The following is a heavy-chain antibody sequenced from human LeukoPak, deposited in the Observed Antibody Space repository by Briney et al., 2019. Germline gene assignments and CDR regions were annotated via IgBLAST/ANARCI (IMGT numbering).Heavy chain of an antibody. J-gene: IGHJ6*02. CDR3: AKVRGSGYANYYYYGMDV. V-gene: IGHV3-23*01. D-gene: IGHD3-22*01. CDR2: ISGSGGST. Sequence: GESLRLSCAASGFTVSDNYMSWVRQAPGKGLEWVSAISGSGGSTYYADSVKGRFTISRDNSKNTLYLQMNSLRAEDTAVYYCAKVRGSGYANYYYYGMDVWGQGTTVTVSS. CDR1: GFTVSDNY.